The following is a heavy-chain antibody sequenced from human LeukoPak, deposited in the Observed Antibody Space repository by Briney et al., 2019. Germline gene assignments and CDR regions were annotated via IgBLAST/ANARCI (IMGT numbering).Heavy chain of an antibody. CDR3: ARGQTGQQLVFVY. Sequence: SETLSLTCADYGESFSSYYWSWIRQPPGKGLEWIGEINHSGGTDYNPSLKGRVTISLDTSQIQFSLRLISVTAADTAVYYRARGQTGQQLVFVYWGQGTLVTVSS. CDR2: INHSGGT. D-gene: IGHD6-13*01. CDR1: GESFSSYY. V-gene: IGHV4-34*01. J-gene: IGHJ4*02.